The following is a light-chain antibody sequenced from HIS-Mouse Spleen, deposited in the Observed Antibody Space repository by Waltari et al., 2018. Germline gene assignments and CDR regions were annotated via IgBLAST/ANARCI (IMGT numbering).Light chain of an antibody. V-gene: IGLV3-10*01. Sequence: SYELTQPPSVSVSPGQTARNTCSGDALPQKSAYWYQQKSGQAPVLVIYEDSKRPSGIPERFSGSSSGTMATLTISGAQVEDEADYYCYSTDSSGNHRVFGGGTKLTVL. CDR1: ALPQKS. CDR3: YSTDSSGNHRV. J-gene: IGLJ2*01. CDR2: EDS.